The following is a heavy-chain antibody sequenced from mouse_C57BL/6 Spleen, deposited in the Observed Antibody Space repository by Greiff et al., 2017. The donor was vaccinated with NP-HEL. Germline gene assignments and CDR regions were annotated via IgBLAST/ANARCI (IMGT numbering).Heavy chain of an antibody. J-gene: IGHJ2*01. CDR2: IYPGGGYT. Sequence: VQLQQSGAELVRPGTSVKMSCKASGYTFTNYWIGWAKQRPGHGLEWIGDIYPGGGYTNYNEKFKGKATLTADKSSSTAYMQLSSLTSEDSAIYYCARRGDYDGFDYWGQGTTLTVSS. CDR3: ARRGDYDGFDY. V-gene: IGHV1-63*01. CDR1: GYTFTNYW. D-gene: IGHD2-4*01.